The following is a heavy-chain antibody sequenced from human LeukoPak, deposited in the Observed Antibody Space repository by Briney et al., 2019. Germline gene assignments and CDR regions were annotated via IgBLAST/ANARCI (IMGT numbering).Heavy chain of an antibody. CDR2: IYSGGST. D-gene: IGHD5-12*01. Sequence: GGSLRLSCAASGFTVSSNYMSWVRQAPGKGLEWVSVIYSGGSTYYADSVKGRFTISRDNSNNTLYLQMNSLRAEDTAVYYCARSRGYSGYDPEGYFDYWGQGTLVTVSS. CDR3: ARSRGYSGYDPEGYFDY. CDR1: GFTVSSNY. J-gene: IGHJ4*02. V-gene: IGHV3-53*01.